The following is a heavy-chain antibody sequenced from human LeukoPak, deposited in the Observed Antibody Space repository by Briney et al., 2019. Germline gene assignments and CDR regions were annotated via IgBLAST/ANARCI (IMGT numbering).Heavy chain of an antibody. CDR2: VNPNSGGT. CDR3: ARDRGFSIVGATSLGY. CDR1: GYTFTGYY. J-gene: IGHJ4*02. V-gene: IGHV1-2*02. Sequence: GASVKVSRKASGYTFTGYYMHWVRQAPGQGLEWMGWVNPNSGGTNYAQKFQGRVTMTRDTSISTAYMELSRLRSDDTAVYYCARDRGFSIVGATSLGYWGQGTLVTVSS. D-gene: IGHD1-26*01.